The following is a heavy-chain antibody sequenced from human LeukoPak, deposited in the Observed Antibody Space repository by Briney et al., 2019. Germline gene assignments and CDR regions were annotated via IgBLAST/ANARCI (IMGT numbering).Heavy chain of an antibody. Sequence: SETLSLTFTVSGGSIRNYYWSWIRQPPGKGLEWIGYISSSGGTNYNPSLKSRVTISVDTSKNQFSLRLSSVTAADTAMYYCARLTGYQQPTGGYYYYMDVWGKGTTVTVSS. J-gene: IGHJ6*03. CDR1: GGSIRNYY. V-gene: IGHV4-4*09. CDR2: ISSSGGT. D-gene: IGHD6-13*01. CDR3: ARLTGYQQPTGGYYYYMDV.